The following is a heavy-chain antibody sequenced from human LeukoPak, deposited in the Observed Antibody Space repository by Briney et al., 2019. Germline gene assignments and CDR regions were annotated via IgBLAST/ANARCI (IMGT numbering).Heavy chain of an antibody. CDR2: ISGSSSYI. CDR1: GFTFSSYS. V-gene: IGHV3-21*01. D-gene: IGHD6-13*01. J-gene: IGHJ4*02. Sequence: PGGSLRLSCAASGFTFSSYSMNWVRQAPGKGLEWVSSISGSSSYIYYADSVKGRFTISRDNAKNSLYLQMNSLRAEDTALYYRASSWGSSWYLDYWGQGTLVTVSS. CDR3: ASSWGSSWYLDY.